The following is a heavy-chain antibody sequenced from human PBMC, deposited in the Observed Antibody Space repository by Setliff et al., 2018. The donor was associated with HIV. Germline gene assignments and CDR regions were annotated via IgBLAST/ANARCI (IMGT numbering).Heavy chain of an antibody. Sequence: PGGSLRLSCAASGFTFSSYWMSWVRQAPGKGLEWVANINPDGSEQFYVDSLRGRFTISRDNAKNSVYLQVHSLRAEDTAVYYCARAVVPAADFDYWGQGTLVTVSS. CDR1: GFTFSSYW. V-gene: IGHV3-7*01. CDR2: INPDGSEQ. CDR3: ARAVVPAADFDY. D-gene: IGHD2-2*01. J-gene: IGHJ4*02.